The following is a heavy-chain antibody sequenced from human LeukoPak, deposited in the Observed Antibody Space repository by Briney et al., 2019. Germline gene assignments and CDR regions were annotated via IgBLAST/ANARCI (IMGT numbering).Heavy chain of an antibody. CDR3: ARTVAAILFDY. J-gene: IGHJ4*02. CDR2: INHRGTT. CDR1: GGSFSTYY. V-gene: IGHV4-34*01. Sequence: SETLSLTCAVYGGSFSTYYWSWIRQPPEKGPEWIGEINHRGTTNCKPSLKGRVAISVETSKNQFSLRLSSVTAADTAVYYCARTVAAILFDYWGQGTLVTVSP. D-gene: IGHD5-18*01.